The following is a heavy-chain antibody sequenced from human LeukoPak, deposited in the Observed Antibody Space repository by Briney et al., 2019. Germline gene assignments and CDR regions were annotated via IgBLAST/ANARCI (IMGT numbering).Heavy chain of an antibody. CDR3: AESGRPTQNWFDP. CDR2: IIPMFGIA. Sequence: SVKVSCKASGGTFSNYGISWVRQAPGQGPEWMGGIIPMFGIADYAQQFQGRVTITVDESTSTAYMELSSLKSEDTAVYYCAESGRPTQNWFDPWGQGSLVTVSS. J-gene: IGHJ5*02. CDR1: GGTFSNYG. V-gene: IGHV1-69*13. D-gene: IGHD3-10*01.